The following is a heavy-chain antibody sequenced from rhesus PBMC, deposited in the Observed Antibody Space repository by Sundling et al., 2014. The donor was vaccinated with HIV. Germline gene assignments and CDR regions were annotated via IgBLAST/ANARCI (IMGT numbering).Heavy chain of an antibody. CDR3: ASRRCSSDYCSAFDY. Sequence: QVQLQESGPGVVRPSETLSLSCAVSGGSISDSYRWNWIRQPPGKALEWIGYIDGSGTSANYNPSLKSRVTFSKDTSKNQFSLKLNSVTAADTAVYYCASRRCSSDYCSAFDYWGQGVLVTVSS. D-gene: IGHD2-15*01. CDR2: IDGSGTSA. CDR1: GGSISDSYR. J-gene: IGHJ4*01. V-gene: IGHV4S10*01.